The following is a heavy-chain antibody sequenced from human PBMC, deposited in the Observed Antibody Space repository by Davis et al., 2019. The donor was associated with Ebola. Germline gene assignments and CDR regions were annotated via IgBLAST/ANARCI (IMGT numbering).Heavy chain of an antibody. V-gene: IGHV5-51*01. CDR2: IYTGDSDT. J-gene: IGHJ3*02. CDR3: ASLRRTITGMDDGFDM. Sequence: GESLKISCKDSGNSFSSHWIGWVRQLPGKGLEWIGIIYTGDSDTRYSPSFRGQVTISADKSIKTAFLQWSSLKASDTALYYCASLRRTITGMDDGFDMWGQGTMVTVSS. D-gene: IGHD2-8*02. CDR1: GNSFSSHW.